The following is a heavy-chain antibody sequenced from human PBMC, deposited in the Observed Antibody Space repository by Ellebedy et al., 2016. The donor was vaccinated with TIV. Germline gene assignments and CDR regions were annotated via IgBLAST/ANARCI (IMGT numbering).Heavy chain of an antibody. V-gene: IGHV4-59*01. CDR3: AIDRDSSGYYFDY. J-gene: IGHJ4*02. D-gene: IGHD3-22*01. CDR2: ISYSGST. CDR1: GGSLSSYY. Sequence: MPSETLSLTCTVSGGSLSSYYWSWIRQPPGKGLEWIGYISYSGSTNYNPSLKSRVTISVDTSKNRFSLKLGSVTAADTAVYYCAIDRDSSGYYFDYWGQGTLVTVSS.